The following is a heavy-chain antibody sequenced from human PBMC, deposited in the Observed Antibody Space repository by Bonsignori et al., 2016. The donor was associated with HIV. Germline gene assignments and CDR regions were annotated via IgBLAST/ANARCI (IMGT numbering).Heavy chain of an antibody. CDR3: AIQMATINYFDY. Sequence: VRQMPGKGLEWMGIIYPGDSDTRYSPSFQGQVTISADKSIRTAYLQWRSLKASDTAMYYCAIQMATINYFDYWGQGTLVTVSS. J-gene: IGHJ4*02. CDR2: IYPGDSDT. D-gene: IGHD5-24*01. V-gene: IGHV5-51*01.